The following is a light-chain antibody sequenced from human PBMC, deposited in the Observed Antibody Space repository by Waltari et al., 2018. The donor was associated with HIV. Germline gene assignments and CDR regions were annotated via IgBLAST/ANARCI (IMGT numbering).Light chain of an antibody. CDR3: QQSYSTPPT. J-gene: IGKJ4*01. CDR2: AAS. CDR1: QSISSY. Sequence: IHMTQSPSSLSASVGDRVTITCRASQSISSYLNWYQQKPGKAPKLLIYAASSLQSGVPSRFSGSGSGTDFTLTISSLQPEDFATYYCQQSYSTPPTFGGGTKVEIK. V-gene: IGKV1-39*01.